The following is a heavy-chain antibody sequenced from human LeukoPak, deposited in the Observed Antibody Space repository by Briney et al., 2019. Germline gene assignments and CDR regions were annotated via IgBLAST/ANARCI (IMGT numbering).Heavy chain of an antibody. D-gene: IGHD6-19*01. Sequence: ASVKVSCKASGYTFSAYSIHWLRQAPGQRFEWMGWIDGDSGDTRYSQKFQGRVTFTRDTSAGTVYMELSSLRSEDTAVYYCARGSTSDWPLDYWGQETLVTISS. CDR2: IDGDSGDT. CDR1: GYTFSAYS. V-gene: IGHV1-3*01. CDR3: ARGSTSDWPLDY. J-gene: IGHJ4*02.